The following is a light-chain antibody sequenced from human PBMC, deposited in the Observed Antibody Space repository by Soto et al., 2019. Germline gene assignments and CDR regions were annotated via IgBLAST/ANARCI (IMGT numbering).Light chain of an antibody. CDR1: SGSIASNY. V-gene: IGLV6-57*04. CDR3: QSYDSSNHAV. Sequence: NFMLTQPHSVSESPGKTVTISCTRSSGSIASNYVQWYQQRPGSAPTTVIYEDNQRPSGVPDRFSGSIDSSSNSASLTISGLKTEDEADYYCQSYDSSNHAVFGGGTKLPVL. CDR2: EDN. J-gene: IGLJ3*02.